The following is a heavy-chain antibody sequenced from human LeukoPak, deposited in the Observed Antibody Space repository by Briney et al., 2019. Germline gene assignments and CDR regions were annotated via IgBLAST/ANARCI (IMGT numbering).Heavy chain of an antibody. D-gene: IGHD4-17*01. CDR1: GFTFDDYA. CDR3: ARATVTTAHYYYNYMDV. V-gene: IGHV3-20*04. CDR2: INWEGGST. J-gene: IGHJ6*03. Sequence: GGSLRLSCAASGFTFDDYAMNWVRKAPGRGLEWVSGINWEGGSTAYADSVKGRFTISRDNAKNSLYLQMSRLRAEDTALYYCARATVTTAHYYYNYMDVWGKGATVTVSS.